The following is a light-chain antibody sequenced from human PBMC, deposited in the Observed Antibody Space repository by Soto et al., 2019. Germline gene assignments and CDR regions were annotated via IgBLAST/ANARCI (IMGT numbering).Light chain of an antibody. CDR2: ATS. J-gene: IGKJ3*01. CDR1: QGISNY. CDR3: QNYNSALRIA. V-gene: IGKV1-27*01. Sequence: DLQMTQSPSSLSASVGDRVTITCRASQGISNYLAWYQQKPGKVPKLLIYATSTLQSGVPSRFSGSGSGTDFTLTISSLQPEDVATYYCQNYNSALRIAFGPGTKVDIK.